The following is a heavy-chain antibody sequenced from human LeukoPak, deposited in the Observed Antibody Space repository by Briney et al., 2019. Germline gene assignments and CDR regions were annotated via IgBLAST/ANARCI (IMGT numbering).Heavy chain of an antibody. CDR1: GFTFSSYA. J-gene: IGHJ6*02. CDR2: ISGSGGST. V-gene: IGHV3-23*01. Sequence: GASLRLSCAASGFTFSSYAMSWVRQAPGKGLEWVSAISGSGGSTYYADSVKGRFTISRDNSKNTLYLQMNSLRAEDTAVCYCAKDPESYYYYYGMDVWGQGTTVTVSS. CDR3: AKDPESYYYYYGMDV.